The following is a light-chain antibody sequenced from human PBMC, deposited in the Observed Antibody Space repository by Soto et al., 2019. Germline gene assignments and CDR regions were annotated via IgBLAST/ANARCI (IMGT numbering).Light chain of an antibody. J-gene: IGKJ3*01. CDR2: AAS. CDR1: QSISSY. CDR3: QQYNNWLS. V-gene: IGKV1-39*01. Sequence: DIQMTQSPSSLSASVGDRVTITCRASQSISSYLNWYQQKPGKAPKLLIYAASSLQSGVPSRFSGSGSGTDFTLTISSLQPEDFAVYYCQQYNNWLSFGPGTKVGIK.